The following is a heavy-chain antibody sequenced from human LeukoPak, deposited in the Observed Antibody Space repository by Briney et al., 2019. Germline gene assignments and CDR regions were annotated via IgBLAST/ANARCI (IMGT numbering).Heavy chain of an antibody. D-gene: IGHD6-19*01. V-gene: IGHV3-7*01. CDR3: ARVSGWAEYYFDY. J-gene: IGHJ4*02. CDR2: IKQDGSEK. CDR1: GFTFSSYW. Sequence: GGSLRLSRAASGFTFSSYWMSCVRQAAGEGLGWVANIKQDGSEKYYVDCVKGRFTISRDNAKNSLYLQMNSRRAEDTAVYYCARVSGWAEYYFDYWGKGNLVTVSS.